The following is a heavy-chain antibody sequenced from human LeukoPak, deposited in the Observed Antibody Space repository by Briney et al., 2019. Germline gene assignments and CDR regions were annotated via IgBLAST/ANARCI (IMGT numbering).Heavy chain of an antibody. CDR2: MNPNSGNT. V-gene: IGHV1-8*01. J-gene: IGHJ4*02. CDR1: GYTFTSYD. D-gene: IGHD3-22*01. CDR3: ARGASTYYYDSSGYYYPY. Sequence: ASVKVSCKVSGYTFTSYDINWVRQATGQGLEWMGWMNPNSGNTGYAQKFQGRVTMTRNTSISTAYMELSSLRSEDTAVYYCARGASTYYYDSSGYYYPYWGQGTLVTVSS.